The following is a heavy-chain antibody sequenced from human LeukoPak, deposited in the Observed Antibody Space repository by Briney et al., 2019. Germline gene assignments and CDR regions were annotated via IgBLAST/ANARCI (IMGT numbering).Heavy chain of an antibody. J-gene: IGHJ6*03. CDR2: IYYSGST. V-gene: IGHV4-39*07. CDR1: GGSISSSSYY. CDR3: ARDIRGYYYYYMDV. Sequence: PSETLSLTCTVSGGSISSSSYYWGWIRQPPGKGLEWIGSIYYSGSTNYNPSLKSRVTISVDTSKDQFSLKLSSVTAADTAVYYCARDIRGYYYYYMDVWGKGTTVTVSS. D-gene: IGHD3-3*02.